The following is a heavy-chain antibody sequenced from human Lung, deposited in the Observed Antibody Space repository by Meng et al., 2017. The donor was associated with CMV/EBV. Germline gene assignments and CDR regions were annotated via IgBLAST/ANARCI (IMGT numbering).Heavy chain of an antibody. CDR3: LRRSGGSV. CDR1: GDSITNHNW. D-gene: IGHD3-10*01. CDR2: IPHRGSS. Sequence: VELRESGPALGKPPATLPPTCAVSGDSITNHNWWAWVRQPPGKGLEWIGEIPHRGSSAYNPSLKSRVSMSIDKSKNQFSLKLTSVTAADTAVYHCLRRSGGSVWGQGTLVTVSS. V-gene: IGHV4-4*03. J-gene: IGHJ1*01.